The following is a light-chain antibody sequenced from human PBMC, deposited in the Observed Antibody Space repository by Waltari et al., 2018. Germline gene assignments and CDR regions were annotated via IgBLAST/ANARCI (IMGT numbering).Light chain of an antibody. CDR1: QSVSTN. J-gene: IGKJ1*01. Sequence: EVVMTQSPATLSVSPGERATLSCRASQSVSTNLAWSQQQPGQAPRPLIYGAAVRATDIPARFSGSGSGTEFTLTISSLQSEDFAVYYCHQYNDWPPTFGQGTTVEIK. CDR3: HQYNDWPPT. CDR2: GAA. V-gene: IGKV3-15*01.